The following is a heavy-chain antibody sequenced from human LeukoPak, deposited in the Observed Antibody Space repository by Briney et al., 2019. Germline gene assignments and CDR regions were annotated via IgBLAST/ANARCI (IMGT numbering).Heavy chain of an antibody. CDR2: ISWNSGSI. J-gene: IGHJ4*02. D-gene: IGHD6-13*01. CDR1: GFTFDDYA. Sequence: PGRSLRLSCAASGFTFDDYAMHWVRQAPGKGLEWVSGISWNSGSIGYADSVKGRFTISRDNAKSSLYLQMNSLRAEDTALYYCAKDIGVAAAGAFDYWGQGTLVTVSS. CDR3: AKDIGVAAAGAFDY. V-gene: IGHV3-9*01.